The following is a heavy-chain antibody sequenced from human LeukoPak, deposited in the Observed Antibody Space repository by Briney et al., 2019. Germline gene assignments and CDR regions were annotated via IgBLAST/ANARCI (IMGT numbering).Heavy chain of an antibody. V-gene: IGHV3-7*01. CDR2: IEKDGSDK. CDR1: GLTFSDYR. D-gene: IGHD6-25*01. CDR3: ARLSGFTETSHFDY. Sequence: GGSLRLSSAASGLTFSDYRMTWVRQAPGKGLQWEATIEKDGSDKYYVDSVTGRFTISGDNTKTSLSLQMNSLGAEDTALYYCARLSGFTETSHFDYWGQGTLVTVSS. J-gene: IGHJ4*02.